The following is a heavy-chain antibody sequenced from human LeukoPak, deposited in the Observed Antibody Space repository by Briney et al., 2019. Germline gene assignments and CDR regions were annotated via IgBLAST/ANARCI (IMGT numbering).Heavy chain of an antibody. D-gene: IGHD4-17*01. CDR2: IYSSGST. CDR3: ARGRLGDEFADAFDI. V-gene: IGHV4-59*01. J-gene: IGHJ3*02. CDR1: GCSISTYY. Sequence: PSETLSLTCTVSGCSISTYYRSWIRRPPGKGLEWVGYIYSSGSTNYNASLKGRLTISGDNSKNQLSLKLTTLTAADTAWYYCARGRLGDEFADAFDIWGQGTMVTVSS.